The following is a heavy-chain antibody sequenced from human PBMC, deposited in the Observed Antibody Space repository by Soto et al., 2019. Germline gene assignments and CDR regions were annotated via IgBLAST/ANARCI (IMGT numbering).Heavy chain of an antibody. D-gene: IGHD2-2*01. Sequence: QVQLVESGGGVVQPGRSLRLSCAASGFTFSSYAMHWVRQAPGKGLEWVAVISYDGSNKYYADSVKGRFTISRDNSKNTLYLQMNSLRAEDTAVYYCARDLYCSSTSCYEGVEGYWGQGTLVTVSS. CDR3: ARDLYCSSTSCYEGVEGY. J-gene: IGHJ4*02. CDR1: GFTFSSYA. V-gene: IGHV3-30-3*01. CDR2: ISYDGSNK.